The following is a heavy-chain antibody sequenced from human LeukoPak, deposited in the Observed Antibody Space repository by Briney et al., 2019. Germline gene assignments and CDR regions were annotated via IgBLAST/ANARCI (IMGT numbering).Heavy chain of an antibody. D-gene: IGHD4-17*01. CDR3: ATDHYGTFEF. J-gene: IGHJ4*02. Sequence: PGGSLRLSCAASGFTFSSSWMSWVRQAPGKGLEWVANIRQDGNEKHYVDSVKGRFTISRDNAKNSLDLQMNSLRAEDTAVYYCATDHYGTFEFWGQGTLVTVSS. CDR1: GFTFSSSW. V-gene: IGHV3-7*01. CDR2: IRQDGNEK.